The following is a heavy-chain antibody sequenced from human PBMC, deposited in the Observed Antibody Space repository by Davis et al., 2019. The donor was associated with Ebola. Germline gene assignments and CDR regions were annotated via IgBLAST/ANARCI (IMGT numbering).Heavy chain of an antibody. CDR1: GFTFGDFW. CDR3: ARDAEVGKNAFDI. CDR2: IYRDGSEK. Sequence: GESLKISCAASGFTFGDFWMSWVRQAPGKGLEWVANIYRDGSEKYYVDSVKGRFTISRDNAKNSLSLQMNSLRAEDTAVYYCARDAEVGKNAFDIWGQGTMVTVSS. D-gene: IGHD1-26*01. J-gene: IGHJ3*02. V-gene: IGHV3-7*01.